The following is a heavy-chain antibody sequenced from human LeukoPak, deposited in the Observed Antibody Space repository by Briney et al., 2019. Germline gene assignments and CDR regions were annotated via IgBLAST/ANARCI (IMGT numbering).Heavy chain of an antibody. D-gene: IGHD6-19*01. Sequence: TSSETLSLTCTVSGGSITSYYCTWIRQPPGKGPEWIGYVSYTGGTNYNPSLTSQLTISMDTSKNQFSLKLTSVSAADTAVYYCARDPLKHMSIGWFSSRVYYYYGMDVWGQGTTVTVSS. V-gene: IGHV4-59*01. CDR1: GGSITSYY. CDR3: ARDPLKHMSIGWFSSRVYYYYGMDV. CDR2: VSYTGGT. J-gene: IGHJ6*02.